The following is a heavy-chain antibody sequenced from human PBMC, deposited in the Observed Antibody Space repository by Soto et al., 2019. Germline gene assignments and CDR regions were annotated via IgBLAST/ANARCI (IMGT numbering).Heavy chain of an antibody. Sequence: GGSLRLSCAASGFTFSSYAMSWVRQAPGKGLEWVSAISGSGGSTYYADSVKGRFTISRDNSKNTLYLQMNSLRAEDTAVYYCAKVILSGYDVVLLSVSDYYYMDVWGKGTTVTVSS. V-gene: IGHV3-23*01. CDR1: GFTFSSYA. D-gene: IGHD5-12*01. CDR2: ISGSGGST. J-gene: IGHJ6*03. CDR3: AKVILSGYDVVLLSVSDYYYMDV.